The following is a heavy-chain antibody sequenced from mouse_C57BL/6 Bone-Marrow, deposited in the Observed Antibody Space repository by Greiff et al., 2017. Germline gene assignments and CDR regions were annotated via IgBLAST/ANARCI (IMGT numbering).Heavy chain of an antibody. CDR2: IDPENGDT. J-gene: IGHJ3*01. CDR3: TPYYGSSLDF. CDR1: GFNIKDDY. Sequence: EVQLQQSGAELVRPGASVKLSCTASGFNIKDDYMHWVKQRPEQGLEWIGWIDPENGDTEYASKFQGKATISADTSSNTAYLQLSSLTSEDTAVYYCTPYYGSSLDFCGQGSLVTVSA. D-gene: IGHD1-1*01. V-gene: IGHV14-4*01.